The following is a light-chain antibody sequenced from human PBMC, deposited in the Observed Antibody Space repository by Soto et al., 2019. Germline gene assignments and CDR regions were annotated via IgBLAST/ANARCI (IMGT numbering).Light chain of an antibody. Sequence: DIVMTQSPDSMAVSLGERATINCKSSQSILYSPNNKNYLAWYQQKPGQPPKLLIYWASTRESGVTDRFSGSGSGTDFTLTISSLQDEDVAVYYCQQYYDVPQIFGQGTKVEIK. J-gene: IGKJ1*01. CDR2: WAS. V-gene: IGKV4-1*01. CDR3: QQYYDVPQI. CDR1: QSILYSPNNKNY.